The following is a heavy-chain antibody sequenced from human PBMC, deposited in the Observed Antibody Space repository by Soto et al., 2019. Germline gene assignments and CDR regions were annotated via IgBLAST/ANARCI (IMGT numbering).Heavy chain of an antibody. CDR1: GYSFNIFG. J-gene: IGHJ4*02. V-gene: IGHV3-33*01. Sequence: QVQLVESGGGVVQPGTSLRLSCAASGYSFNIFGMHWVRQAPGKGLEYVAGIRYYGREEFYGDSVRGRFTISRDNYRNMMSLQMNSLRVEDMAVYYCVSGFVSAVYASHFDYWGQGIQVTVSS. CDR3: VSGFVSAVYASHFDY. CDR2: IRYYGREE. D-gene: IGHD2-8*01.